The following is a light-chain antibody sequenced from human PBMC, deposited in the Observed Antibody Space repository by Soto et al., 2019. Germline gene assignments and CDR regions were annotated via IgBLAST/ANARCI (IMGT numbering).Light chain of an antibody. V-gene: IGKV1-9*01. CDR2: AAS. J-gene: IGKJ1*01. Sequence: DIQLTQSPSFLSASVGDRVTITCRASQGISSYLAWYQQKPGKAPKLLINAASTLQSGVPTRFSGSGSGTEFTLTISSLQPADFATYSWQQHNNYPRTFGQGTKVEIK. CDR1: QGISSY. CDR3: QQHNNYPRT.